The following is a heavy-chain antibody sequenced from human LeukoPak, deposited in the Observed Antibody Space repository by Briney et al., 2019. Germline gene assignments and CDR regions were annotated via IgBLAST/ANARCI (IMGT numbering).Heavy chain of an antibody. CDR1: GYSFAAYY. Sequence: GASVNVSCKASGYSFAAYYMHWVRQAPEQGLEWMGWINPNIGGTNYAQKFQGRVTMTRDTSISTAYMELSRLTSDDTAVYYCARVFGEYSTSSIPDYWGQGTLVTVSS. V-gene: IGHV1-2*02. CDR2: INPNIGGT. J-gene: IGHJ4*02. CDR3: ARVFGEYSTSSIPDY. D-gene: IGHD6-6*01.